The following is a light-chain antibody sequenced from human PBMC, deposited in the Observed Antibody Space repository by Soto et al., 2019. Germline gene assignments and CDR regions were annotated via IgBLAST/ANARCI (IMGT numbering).Light chain of an antibody. V-gene: IGLV2-8*01. CDR1: SSDVGGYNY. Sequence: QAVVTQPPSASGSPGQSVTISCTGTSSDVGGYNYVSWYQQHPGKVPKLMVYEVNKRSSGVPDRFSGSKSGNTASLTVSGLQAEDEADYYCTSYAGGNNVFGTGTKLTVL. CDR3: TSYAGGNNV. CDR2: EVN. J-gene: IGLJ1*01.